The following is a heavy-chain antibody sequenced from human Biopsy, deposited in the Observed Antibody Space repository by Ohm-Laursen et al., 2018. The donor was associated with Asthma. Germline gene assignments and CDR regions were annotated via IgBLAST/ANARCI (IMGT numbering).Heavy chain of an antibody. J-gene: IGHJ3*02. CDR1: GGSISSSSYY. CDR2: IYYNGRT. D-gene: IGHD1-26*01. V-gene: IGHV4-39*02. CDR3: ARDGELTSYPGTFHI. Sequence: GTLSLTCTVSGGSISSSSYYWGWIRQPPGKGPEWIGSIYYNGRTYYNPSLKSRVTISVDTSKKQLSLQLSSVTAADTAVYYCARDGELTSYPGTFHIWGQGTMVTVSS.